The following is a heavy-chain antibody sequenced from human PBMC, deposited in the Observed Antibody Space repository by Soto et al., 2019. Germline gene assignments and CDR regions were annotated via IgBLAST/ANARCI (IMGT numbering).Heavy chain of an antibody. CDR2: ISAYNGNT. D-gene: IGHD5-18*01. CDR1: GYTFTSYG. Sequence: ASVKVSCKASGYTFTSYGISWVRQAPGQGLEWMGWISAYNGNTNYAQKLPGRVTMTTDTSTSTAYMELRSLRSDDTAVYYCARDGVDTATGYYYGMDVWGQGTTVTVSS. V-gene: IGHV1-18*01. J-gene: IGHJ6*02. CDR3: ARDGVDTATGYYYGMDV.